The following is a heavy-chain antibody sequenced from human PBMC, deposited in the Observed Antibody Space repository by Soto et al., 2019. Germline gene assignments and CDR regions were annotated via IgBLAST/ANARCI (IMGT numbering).Heavy chain of an antibody. V-gene: IGHV3-74*01. CDR3: ARWENYNDSSGYYFSLFDY. Sequence: GGSLRLSCAASGFTFSSYWMHWVRQAPGKGLVWVSRINSDGSSTSYADSVKGRFTISRDNAKNTLYLQMNSLRAEDTAVYYCARWENYNDSSGYYFSLFDYWGQGTLVTVSS. J-gene: IGHJ4*02. CDR2: INSDGSST. CDR1: GFTFSSYW. D-gene: IGHD3-22*01.